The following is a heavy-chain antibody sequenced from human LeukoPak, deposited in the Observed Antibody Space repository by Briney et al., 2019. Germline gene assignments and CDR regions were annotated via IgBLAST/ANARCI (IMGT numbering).Heavy chain of an antibody. CDR3: ARGWLGETTVVTPYNS. CDR2: MNPNSGNT. Sequence: ASVKVSCKASGYTFTSYDINWVRQATGQGLEWMGWMNPNSGNTGYAQKFQGRVTITAVESMSTAYVELSRLRFEDTAVYYCARGWLGETTVVTPYNSWGQGTLVTVSS. CDR1: GYTFTSYD. D-gene: IGHD2-21*02. V-gene: IGHV1-8*01. J-gene: IGHJ5*02.